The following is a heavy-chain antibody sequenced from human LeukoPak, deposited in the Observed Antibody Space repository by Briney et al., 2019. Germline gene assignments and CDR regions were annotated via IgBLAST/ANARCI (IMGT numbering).Heavy chain of an antibody. J-gene: IGHJ4*02. CDR3: ARGGGGFLEPSSFDY. V-gene: IGHV4-61*02. Sequence: SQTLSLTCTVSGGSVSSGTYYWSWIRQPAGEGLEWIGRIYTSESTNYNPSLKSRVTISVDTFKNQFSLRLTSVTAADTAVYYCARGGGGFLEPSSFDYWGQGTLVTVPS. D-gene: IGHD3-3*01. CDR2: IYTSEST. CDR1: GGSVSSGTYY.